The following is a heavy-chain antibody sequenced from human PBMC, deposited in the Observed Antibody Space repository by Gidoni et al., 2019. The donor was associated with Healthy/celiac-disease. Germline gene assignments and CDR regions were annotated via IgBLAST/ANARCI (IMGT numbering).Heavy chain of an antibody. V-gene: IGHV3-23*01. D-gene: IGHD1-20*01. CDR2: ISGSGGST. CDR1: GFPVISYA. Sequence: EVQLLESGGGLVQPGGSLRLSCAAAGFPVISYAMSWVRQAPGKGLEWVLAISGSGGSTYYADSVEGRLTISRDNSKNTLYLQMNSLRAEDTAVYYCAKDRFRYNWNGPQYGDGMDVWGQGTTVTVSS. J-gene: IGHJ6*02. CDR3: AKDRFRYNWNGPQYGDGMDV.